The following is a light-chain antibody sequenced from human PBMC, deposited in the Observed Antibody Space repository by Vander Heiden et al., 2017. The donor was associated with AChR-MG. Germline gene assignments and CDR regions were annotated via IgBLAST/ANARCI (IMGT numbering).Light chain of an antibody. V-gene: IGKV1-5*03. CDR2: KAS. CDR3: QQDNNSPWT. Sequence: DIQMTQSPSTLSAAVGDRVTITCRASQSISTWLAWYQQKPGKAPNLLIYKASSLESEVPSRFSGSGSGTEFTLTISSLQPDDFATYYCQQDNNSPWTFGQRTKVEI. J-gene: IGKJ1*01. CDR1: QSISTW.